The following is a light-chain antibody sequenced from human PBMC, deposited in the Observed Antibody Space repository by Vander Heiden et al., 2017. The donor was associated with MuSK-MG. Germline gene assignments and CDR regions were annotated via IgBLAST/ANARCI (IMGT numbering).Light chain of an antibody. CDR2: LGS. V-gene: IGKV2-28*01. CDR1: QSLLHSNGFTY. CDR3: RQALQTPCT. J-gene: IGKJ2*02. Sequence: DIVMTQSPLSLPVTPGEPASISCRSSQSLLHSNGFTYLDWYLRKPGQSPQLLIYLGSNRASGVPDRFSGRGSGTDFTLKISRVEAEDVRVYYCRQALQTPCTFGQGTKLEIK.